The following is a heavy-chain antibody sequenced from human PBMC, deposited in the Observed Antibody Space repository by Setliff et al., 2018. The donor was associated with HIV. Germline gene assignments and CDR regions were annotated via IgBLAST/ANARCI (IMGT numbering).Heavy chain of an antibody. V-gene: IGHV3-21*04. J-gene: IGHJ4*02. Sequence: GGSLRLSCTASGFAFNTYTMNWVRQIPGKGLEWVSYISGSGSVIFYADSVKGRFTISRDNAKNSLYLQMNSLRAEDTAVYYCARVMEDCINGNCYVFDYWGQGTLVTVSS. CDR2: ISGSGSVI. CDR1: GFAFNTYT. D-gene: IGHD2-15*01. CDR3: ARVMEDCINGNCYVFDY.